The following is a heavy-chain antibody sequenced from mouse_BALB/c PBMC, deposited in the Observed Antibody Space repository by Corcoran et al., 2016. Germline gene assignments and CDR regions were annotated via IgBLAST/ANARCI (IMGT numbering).Heavy chain of an antibody. CDR1: GYTFTNYG. Sequence: QIQLVQPGPELKKPGETVKISCKASGYTFTNYGMNWVKQAPGKGLKWMGWINTYTGEPTYADDFKGRFAFSFETSASTAYLQINNLKNEDTATYFCARWTAPAYWGQGTLVTVSA. CDR2: INTYTGEP. CDR3: ARWTAPAY. J-gene: IGHJ3*01. V-gene: IGHV9-3-1*01. D-gene: IGHD3-2*01.